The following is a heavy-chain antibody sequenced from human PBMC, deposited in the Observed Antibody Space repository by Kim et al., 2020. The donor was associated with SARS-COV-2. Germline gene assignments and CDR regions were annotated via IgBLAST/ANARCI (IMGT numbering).Heavy chain of an antibody. V-gene: IGHV3-64D*09. Sequence: GGSLRLSCAASGFTFSSYGMHWVRQAPGKGLEYVSAISSNGQRTYYADSVKGRFTISRDNSKNTLYLEMSSLRAEDTATYYCLTTSITQTTTFAFDIWGRGTLVTVSS. D-gene: IGHD1-7*01. CDR3: LTTSITQTTTFAFDI. J-gene: IGHJ3*02. CDR2: ISSNGQRT. CDR1: GFTFSSYG.